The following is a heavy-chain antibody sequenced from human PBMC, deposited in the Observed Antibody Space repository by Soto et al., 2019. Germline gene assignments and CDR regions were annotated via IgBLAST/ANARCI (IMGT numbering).Heavy chain of an antibody. CDR3: ARDRDSSGYYFGRGAFDI. Sequence: QVQLVQCGAEVKKPGSSVKVSCKASGGTFSSYAISWVRQAPGQGLEWMGGIIPIFGTANYAQKFQGRVTITADKSTSTAYMELSSLRSEDMAVYYCARDRDSSGYYFGRGAFDIWGQGTMVTVSS. D-gene: IGHD3-22*01. CDR2: IIPIFGTA. CDR1: GGTFSSYA. J-gene: IGHJ3*02. V-gene: IGHV1-69*06.